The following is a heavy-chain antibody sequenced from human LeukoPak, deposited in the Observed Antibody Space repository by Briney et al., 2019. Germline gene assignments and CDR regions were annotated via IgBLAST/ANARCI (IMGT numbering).Heavy chain of an antibody. CDR1: GFTFSDHY. Sequence: GGSLRLSCAAPGFTFSDHYMDWVRQAPGKGLEWVSYIIDSGSTIYYADSVKGRFTISRDNAKNSLYLQMNSLRAEDTAVYYCARERYTSGWYHYLDYWGQGTLVTVSS. V-gene: IGHV3-11*04. D-gene: IGHD6-19*01. J-gene: IGHJ4*02. CDR3: ARERYTSGWYHYLDY. CDR2: IIDSGSTI.